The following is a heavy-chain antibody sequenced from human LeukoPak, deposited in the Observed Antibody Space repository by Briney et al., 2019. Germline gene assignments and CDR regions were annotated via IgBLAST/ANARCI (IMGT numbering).Heavy chain of an antibody. Sequence: GGSLRRSCAASGFTFSSYGMDWVRQAPGKGREWLSCIRYDGSNKYYADSVKGRFTISRDNSKNTLYLQMHSLRAEDTAVYSCAKDPAMIVVVIAGLDYWGQGTLVTVSS. J-gene: IGHJ4*02. CDR3: AKDPAMIVVVIAGLDY. V-gene: IGHV3-30*02. CDR2: IRYDGSNK. CDR1: GFTFSSYG. D-gene: IGHD3-22*01.